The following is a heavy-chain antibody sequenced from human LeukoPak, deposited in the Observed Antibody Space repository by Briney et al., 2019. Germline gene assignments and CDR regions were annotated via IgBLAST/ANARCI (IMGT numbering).Heavy chain of an antibody. J-gene: IGHJ4*02. CDR3: ARGKRSVLAKSFVY. CDR2: INHSGST. D-gene: IGHD3-10*01. Sequence: SETLSLTCAVYGGSFSGYYWSWIRQPPGKGLEWIGEINHSGSTNYNPSLKSRVTISVDTSKNQFSLKLRSVTAPDTAVYYCARGKRSVLAKSFVYWGQGTLVTVSS. CDR1: GGSFSGYY. V-gene: IGHV4-34*01.